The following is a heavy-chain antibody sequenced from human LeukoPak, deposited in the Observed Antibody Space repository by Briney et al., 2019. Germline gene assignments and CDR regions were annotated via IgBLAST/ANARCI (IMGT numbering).Heavy chain of an antibody. CDR2: IIPIFGTA. Sequence: GIIPIFGTANYAQKFQGRVTITADESTSTAYMELSSLRSEDAAVYYCAREYYYDSSGYPDYWGQGTLVTVSS. D-gene: IGHD3-22*01. J-gene: IGHJ4*02. V-gene: IGHV1-69*01. CDR3: AREYYYDSSGYPDY.